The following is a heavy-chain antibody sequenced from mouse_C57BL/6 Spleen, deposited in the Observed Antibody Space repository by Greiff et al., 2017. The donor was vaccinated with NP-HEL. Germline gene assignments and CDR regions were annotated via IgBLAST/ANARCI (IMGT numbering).Heavy chain of an antibody. Sequence: QVQLQQSGAELVKPGASVKISCKASGYAFSSYWMNWVKQRPGKGLEWIGQIYPGDGDTNYNGKFKGKATLTADKSSSTAYMQLSSLTSEDSAVYFCARSMVRGYDGTGYAMDYWGQGTSVTVSS. CDR1: GYAFSSYW. V-gene: IGHV1-80*01. CDR3: ARSMVRGYDGTGYAMDY. CDR2: IYPGDGDT. D-gene: IGHD2-2*01. J-gene: IGHJ4*01.